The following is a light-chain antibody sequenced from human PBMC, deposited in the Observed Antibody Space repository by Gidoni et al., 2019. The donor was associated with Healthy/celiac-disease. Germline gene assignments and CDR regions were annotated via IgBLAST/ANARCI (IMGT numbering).Light chain of an antibody. J-gene: IGLJ1*01. Sequence: QSALTPPASVSGSPGQSITISCTGTRSDVGGYTYFSWYQQHLGKAPNLMMYDVSNRPSGVSNRVSGSKSGNTASLTISGLQAEDDAAYYCSSYTSSSTVYVFGTGTKITVL. CDR3: SSYTSSSTVYV. V-gene: IGLV2-14*03. CDR2: DVS. CDR1: RSDVGGYTY.